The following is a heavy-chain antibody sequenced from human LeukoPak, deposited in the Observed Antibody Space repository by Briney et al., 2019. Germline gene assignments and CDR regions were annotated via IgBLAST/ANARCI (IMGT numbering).Heavy chain of an antibody. J-gene: IGHJ3*02. CDR2: LYPGDSDT. V-gene: IGHV5-51*01. Sequence: GASLKISCKASGYPFTSYWIGWVRQMPGKGLEWMGGLYPGDSDTRYSPSFQGQVTISADKSITTAYLQWNSLKASDTAMYYCARQRNFDIWGQGTMVTVSS. CDR1: GYPFTSYW. CDR3: ARQRNFDI.